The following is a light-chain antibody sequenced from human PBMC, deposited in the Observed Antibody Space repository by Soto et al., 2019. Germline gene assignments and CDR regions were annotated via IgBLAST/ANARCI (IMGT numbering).Light chain of an antibody. J-gene: IGLJ1*01. V-gene: IGLV1-40*01. CDR3: QSYDSSLSGYV. Sequence: QSALTQPPSVSGAPGQRVTISCTGSSSNIGAGYDVHWYQQLPGTAPKLLIYGNSNRPSGVPARFYGSKSGTSASLAITGRQAEDEADYFCQSYDSSLSGYVFGTGINGTVL. CDR1: SSNIGAGYD. CDR2: GNS.